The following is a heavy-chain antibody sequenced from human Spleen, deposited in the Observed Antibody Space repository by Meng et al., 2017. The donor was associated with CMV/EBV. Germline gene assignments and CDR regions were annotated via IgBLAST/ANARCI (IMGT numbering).Heavy chain of an antibody. CDR2: ISGSGITI. D-gene: IGHD2-2*01. V-gene: IGHV3-11*01. Sequence: CGASGFTFSDNYMSWIRQAPGKGLEWVSHISGSGITIYYVDSVEGRFSISRDNAKNSLYLQMNSLRADDTAVYYCSRGSSSSSYYFQQWGQGTLVTVSS. J-gene: IGHJ1*01. CDR1: GFTFSDNY. CDR3: SRGSSSSSYYFQQ.